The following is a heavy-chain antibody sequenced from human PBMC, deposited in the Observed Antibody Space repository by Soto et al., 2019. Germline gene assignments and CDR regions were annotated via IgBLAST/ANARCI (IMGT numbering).Heavy chain of an antibody. Sequence: PSETLSLTCTVSGGSISSGDYYWSWIRQPPGKGLEWIGYIYYSGSTYYNPSLKSRVTISVDTSKNQFSLKLSSVTAADTAVYYCARAAWFGNTNGVQPPYFDYWGQGTLVTVSS. D-gene: IGHD3-10*01. CDR1: GGSISSGDYY. CDR2: IYYSGST. CDR3: ARAAWFGNTNGVQPPYFDY. J-gene: IGHJ4*02. V-gene: IGHV4-30-4*01.